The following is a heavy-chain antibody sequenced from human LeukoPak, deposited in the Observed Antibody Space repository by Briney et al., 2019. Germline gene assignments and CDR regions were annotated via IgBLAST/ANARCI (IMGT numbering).Heavy chain of an antibody. CDR2: IIPIFGTA. D-gene: IGHD3-10*01. CDR3: ARQSGSYSAPFDY. Sequence: SVKVSCKASGGTFSSYAISWVRQAPGQGLEWMGGIIPIFGTANYAQKLQGRVTITADKSTSTAYMELSSLRSEDTAVYYCARQSGSYSAPFDYWGQGTLVTVSS. J-gene: IGHJ4*02. V-gene: IGHV1-69*06. CDR1: GGTFSSYA.